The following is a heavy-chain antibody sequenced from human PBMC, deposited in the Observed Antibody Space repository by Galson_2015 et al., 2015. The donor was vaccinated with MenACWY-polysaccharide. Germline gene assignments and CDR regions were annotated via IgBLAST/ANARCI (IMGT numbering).Heavy chain of an antibody. CDR1: GYTFNTYA. V-gene: IGHV7-4-1*02. CDR3: ARDHKQKPTTVPTGRFDY. J-gene: IGHJ4*02. Sequence: SVKVSCKASGYTFNTYAMNWVRQAPGQGLEWVGGINTNTGNPTYAQGFTGRFVFSLDASVSTAYLQISSLKAEDTAVYYCARDHKQKPTTVPTGRFDYWGQGTLVTVSS. CDR2: INTNTGNP. D-gene: IGHD4-17*01.